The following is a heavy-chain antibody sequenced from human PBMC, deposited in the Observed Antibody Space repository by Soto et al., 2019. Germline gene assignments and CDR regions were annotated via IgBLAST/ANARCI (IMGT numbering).Heavy chain of an antibody. V-gene: IGHV1-69*06. Sequence: QVQLVQSGAEVKKPGFSVKVSCKASGGTFSSYAITWVRQAPGQGLEWMGGIIPISTTTDYAQKFQGRVTNTADKSTSTALLELSRLTSEDTAVYYCARVAGYYYAMDVWGQGTRVTVSS. D-gene: IGHD6-19*01. CDR2: IIPISTTT. CDR1: GGTFSSYA. J-gene: IGHJ6*02. CDR3: ARVAGYYYAMDV.